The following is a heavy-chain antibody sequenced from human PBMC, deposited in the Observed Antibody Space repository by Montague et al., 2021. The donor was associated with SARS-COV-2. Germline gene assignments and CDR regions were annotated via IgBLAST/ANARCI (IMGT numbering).Heavy chain of an antibody. CDR2: IYYSGST. J-gene: IGHJ3*02. CDR1: GGSISSYY. D-gene: IGHD6-19*01. Sequence: TLSLTCTVSGGSISSYYWSWIRQPPGKGLEWIGYIYYSGSTNYNXSLKSRVTISVDTSKNQFSLKLSSVTAADTAVYYCARGSGWMGNAFDIWGQGTMVTVSS. V-gene: IGHV4-59*01. CDR3: ARGSGWMGNAFDI.